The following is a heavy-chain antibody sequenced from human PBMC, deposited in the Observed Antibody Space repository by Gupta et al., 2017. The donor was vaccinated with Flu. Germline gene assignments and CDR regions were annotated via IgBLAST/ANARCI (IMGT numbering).Heavy chain of an antibody. CDR3: AKGIRGVIPAGILDY. V-gene: IGHV3-23*01. J-gene: IGHJ4*02. CDR1: GCIFRANG. D-gene: IGHD2-2*01. CDR2: ISATGGST. Sequence: EVRLLQSGGGLVQTGGSISLSSAPSGCIFRANGMSWVRQAPGKGLEWVSFISATGGSTYYTDSVKGRFTISRDYSKNTVNLQMSSLRAEDTAVYFCAKGIRGVIPAGILDYWGQGTLVTVSS.